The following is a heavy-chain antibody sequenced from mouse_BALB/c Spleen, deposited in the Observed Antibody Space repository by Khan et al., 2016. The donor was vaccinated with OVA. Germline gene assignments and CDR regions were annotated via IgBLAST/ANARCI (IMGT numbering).Heavy chain of an antibody. V-gene: IGHV3-2*02. CDR2: ISYSGVT. CDR3: ACRYYCEYYLDY. J-gene: IGHJ2*01. CDR1: GYSITSGYA. D-gene: IGHD1-1*01. Sequence: QLEESGPGLVKPSQSLSLTCTVTGYSITSGYAWNWIRPFPGNKLEWMGYISYSGVTSYTPSLKSRISITRDTSKNQFFLRLNSVTTANTATYCGACRYYCEYYLDYWGQGTTLTVSS.